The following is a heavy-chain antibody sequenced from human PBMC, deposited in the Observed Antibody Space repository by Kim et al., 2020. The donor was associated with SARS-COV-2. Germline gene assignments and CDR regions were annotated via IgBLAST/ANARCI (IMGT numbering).Heavy chain of an antibody. Sequence: GGSLRPSCAASGFNISDYHMSWIRQAPGKGLEWVSYSSISGVSKYYADSVQGRFTISRDNSKNALYLDMDSLRSEDTAVYYCASGYSSAWYAEPSGVFYWGQGTLVSVSS. D-gene: IGHD6-19*01. J-gene: IGHJ4*02. CDR1: GFNISDYH. CDR3: ASGYSSAWYAEPSGVFY. V-gene: IGHV3-11*01. CDR2: SSISGVSK.